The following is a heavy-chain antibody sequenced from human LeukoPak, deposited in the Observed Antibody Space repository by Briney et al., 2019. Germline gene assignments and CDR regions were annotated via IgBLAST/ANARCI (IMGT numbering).Heavy chain of an antibody. V-gene: IGHV4-34*01. J-gene: IGHJ4*02. CDR2: INHSGST. Sequence: SETLSLTCAVYGGSFSGYYWSWIRQPPGKGLEWIGEINHSGSTNYNPSLKSRVTISVDTSKNQFPLKLSSVTAADTAVYYCARGTRTSYFDYWGQGTLVTVSS. CDR1: GGSFSGYY. CDR3: ARGTRTSYFDY.